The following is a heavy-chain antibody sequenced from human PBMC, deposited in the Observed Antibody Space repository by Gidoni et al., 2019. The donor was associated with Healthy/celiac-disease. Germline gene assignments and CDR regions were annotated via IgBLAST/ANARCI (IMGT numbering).Heavy chain of an antibody. CDR1: GGSISSYY. J-gene: IGHJ4*02. CDR3: ARDRGYYYDSKGYFDY. V-gene: IGHV4-59*01. CDR2: IYYSGST. Sequence: QVQLQASGPGLVQPSETLSLTCTVSGGSISSYYWSWIRQPPGKGLEWIGYIYYSGSTNYNPSLKSRVTISVDTSKNQFSLKLSSVTAADTAVYYCARDRGYYYDSKGYFDYWGQGTLVTVSS. D-gene: IGHD3-22*01.